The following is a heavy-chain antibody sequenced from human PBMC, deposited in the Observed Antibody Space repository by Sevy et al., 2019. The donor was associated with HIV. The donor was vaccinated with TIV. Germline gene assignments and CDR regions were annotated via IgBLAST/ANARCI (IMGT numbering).Heavy chain of an antibody. CDR3: ARDRVGYYGSGSRDAFDI. J-gene: IGHJ3*02. V-gene: IGHV3-21*01. CDR1: GFTFSSYS. CDR2: ISSSSYI. Sequence: GGSLRLSCAASGFTFSSYSMNWVRQAPGKGLEWVSSISSSSYIYYADSVKGRFTISRDNAKNSLYLQMNSLRAEDTAVYYCARDRVGYYGSGSRDAFDIWGQGTMVTVSS. D-gene: IGHD3-10*01.